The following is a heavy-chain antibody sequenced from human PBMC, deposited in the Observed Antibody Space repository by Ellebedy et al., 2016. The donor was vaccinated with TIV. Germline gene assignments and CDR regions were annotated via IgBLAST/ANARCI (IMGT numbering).Heavy chain of an antibody. D-gene: IGHD7-27*01. CDR1: GFTFSSYA. CDR2: MSGGGSST. J-gene: IGHJ4*02. Sequence: GESLKISCAASGFTFSSYAMNWVRQAPGKRLEWVSTMSGGGSSTAYADSVRGRFTISRDNSGNTLFLQMSSLRAEDTAIYYCTKRAENWGFFDYWGQGARVTVSS. V-gene: IGHV3-23*01. CDR3: TKRAENWGFFDY.